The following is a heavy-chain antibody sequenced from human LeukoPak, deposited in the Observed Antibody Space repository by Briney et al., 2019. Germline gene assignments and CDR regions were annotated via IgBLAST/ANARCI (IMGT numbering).Heavy chain of an antibody. J-gene: IGHJ4*02. V-gene: IGHV1-8*02. CDR3: ARGVATNY. CDR1: GYTFTAYY. CDR2: MNPNSGDT. Sequence: ASVKVSCKASGYTFTAYYMHWVRQATGQGLEWMGWMNPNSGDTKYAQKFQGRVTMTRDTSINTAYMELSSLRSEDTAVYYCARGVATNYWGQGTLVTVSS. D-gene: IGHD5-12*01.